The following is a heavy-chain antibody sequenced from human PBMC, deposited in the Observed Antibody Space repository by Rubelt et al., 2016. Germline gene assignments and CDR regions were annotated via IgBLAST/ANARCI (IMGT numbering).Heavy chain of an antibody. J-gene: IGHJ4*02. Sequence: QVQLQESGPGLVKPSETLSLTCTVSGGSISSYYWSWIRQPPGKGLEWIGYIYYSGSTNYNPSLKSRVTISVDTSKNQFSLKLSSVTAADTAVYYCARWYSGSYYGDYWGQGTLVTVSS. D-gene: IGHD1-26*01. CDR2: IYYSGST. CDR1: GGSISSYY. CDR3: ARWYSGSYYGDY. V-gene: IGHV4-59*01.